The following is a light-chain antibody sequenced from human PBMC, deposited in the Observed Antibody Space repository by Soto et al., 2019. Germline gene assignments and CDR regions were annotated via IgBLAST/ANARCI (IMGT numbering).Light chain of an antibody. CDR1: EGMTRF. V-gene: IGKV1-39*01. CDR3: QQSYRTPRT. Sequence: DIQMTQSPSSVSASVGDTVTIICRANEGMTRFLNWYQQKPGKAPKLLIYGASNVQSGVPSRFSGSGSGTDFKLTISSLRPEDGGTYYCQQSYRTPRTFGQGTKVDIK. J-gene: IGKJ1*01. CDR2: GAS.